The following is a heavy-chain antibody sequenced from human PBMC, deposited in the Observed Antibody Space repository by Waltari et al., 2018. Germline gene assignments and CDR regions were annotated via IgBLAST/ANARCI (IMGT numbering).Heavy chain of an antibody. V-gene: IGHV3-23*03. J-gene: IGHJ6*03. CDR2: FYSGGSST. CDR1: GFTFSSYA. Sequence: EVQLLESGGGLVQPGGSLRLSCAASGFTFSSYAMNWVRQAPGQGLEWVSVFYSGGSSTYYADSVKGRFTISRDNSKNTLYLQMNSLRAEDTAVYYCAKDGEVSWSSRDYYYYMDVWGKGTTVTVSS. CDR3: AKDGEVSWSSRDYYYYMDV. D-gene: IGHD6-13*01.